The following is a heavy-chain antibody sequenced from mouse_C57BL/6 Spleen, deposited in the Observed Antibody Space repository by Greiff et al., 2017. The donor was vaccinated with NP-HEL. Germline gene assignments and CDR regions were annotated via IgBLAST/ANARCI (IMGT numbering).Heavy chain of an antibody. V-gene: IGHV5-16*01. CDR3: ARQLRPPYFDY. D-gene: IGHD3-2*02. CDR2: INYDGSST. CDR1: GFTFSDYY. Sequence: EVKLVESEGGLVQPGSSMKLSCTASGFTFSDYYMAWVRQVPEKGLEWVANINYDGSSTYYLDSLKSRSILSRDNAKNILYLQMSSLKSEDTATYSCARQLRPPYFDYWGQGTTLTVSS. J-gene: IGHJ2*01.